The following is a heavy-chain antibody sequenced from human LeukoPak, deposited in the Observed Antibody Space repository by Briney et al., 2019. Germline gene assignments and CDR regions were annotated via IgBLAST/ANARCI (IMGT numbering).Heavy chain of an antibody. Sequence: GGSLRLSCAASGFTFSGFVISWVRQAPGKGPQWVADIGGSGGSTYYADSVKGRFSVSRDNSKNMVYLELNSLRAEDTAEYYCAKNHEHGRYAGFDFWAEGALVAVSS. J-gene: IGHJ3*01. V-gene: IGHV3-23*01. D-gene: IGHD2-2*01. CDR3: AKNHEHGRYAGFDF. CDR2: IGGSGGST. CDR1: GFTFSGFV.